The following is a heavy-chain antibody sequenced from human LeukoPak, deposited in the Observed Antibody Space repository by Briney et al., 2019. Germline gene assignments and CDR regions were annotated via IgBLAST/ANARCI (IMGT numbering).Heavy chain of an antibody. V-gene: IGHV3-74*01. CDR3: AKLGTGIAAAGHFDY. CDR2: IGPTGSTT. J-gene: IGHJ4*02. CDR1: GFSFSGPG. D-gene: IGHD6-13*01. Sequence: PGGSLGPSVIASGFSFSGPGMPGARKFPGKGLVWFSLIGPTGSTTSYADSVKGRFTVSRDNSKNTLYLQMNSLRAEDTAVYYCAKLGTGIAAAGHFDYWGQGTLVTVSS.